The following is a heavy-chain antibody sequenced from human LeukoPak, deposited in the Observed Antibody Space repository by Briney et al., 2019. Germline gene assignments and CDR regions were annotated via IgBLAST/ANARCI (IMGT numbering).Heavy chain of an antibody. CDR2: IGGHNGNT. Sequence: ASVKVSCKPSGYTFTNFGVSWVRQAPEQGLEWMGWIGGHNGNTNYAQKFQDRVTMTTDTSTSTAYMELTSLRSDDTAVYYCARVVSGSGYSIYWGQGTLVTVSS. CDR3: ARVVSGSGYSIY. CDR1: GYTFTNFG. J-gene: IGHJ4*02. D-gene: IGHD3-22*01. V-gene: IGHV1-18*01.